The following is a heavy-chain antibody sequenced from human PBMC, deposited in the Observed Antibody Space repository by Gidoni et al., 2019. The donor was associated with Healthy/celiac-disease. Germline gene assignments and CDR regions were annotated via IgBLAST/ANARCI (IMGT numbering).Heavy chain of an antibody. CDR2: INPSGGST. Sequence: QVQLVQSGAEVKKPGAAVKVSCKAAGYTFTSYYMHWVQKAPGQGLECMGIINPSGGSTRYEQKFQGRFTMTRDTSTSTVYMELSSLRSEDTAVYYCAGGYKAGDWYFDLWGRVTLVTVSS. CDR3: AGGYKAGDWYFDL. D-gene: IGHD5-12*01. J-gene: IGHJ2*01. CDR1: GYTFTSYY. V-gene: IGHV1-46*01.